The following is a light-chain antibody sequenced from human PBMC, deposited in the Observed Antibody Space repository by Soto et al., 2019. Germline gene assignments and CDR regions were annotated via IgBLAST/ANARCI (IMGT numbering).Light chain of an antibody. CDR3: QQRSTWPWT. CDR1: QSVSSY. CDR2: DAS. J-gene: IGKJ1*01. Sequence: EIVLTQSPATLSLSLGERATLSCRASQSVSSYLAWYQQKPGQAPRLLIYDASNRATGIPARFSGSGSGTDFTLTISSLEPEDFAVYYCQQRSTWPWTFGQGTKVKIK. V-gene: IGKV3-11*01.